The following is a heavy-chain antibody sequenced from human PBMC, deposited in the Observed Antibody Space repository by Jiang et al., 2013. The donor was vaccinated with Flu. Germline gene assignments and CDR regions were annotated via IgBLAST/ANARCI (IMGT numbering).Heavy chain of an antibody. CDR1: GYSFTSYW. D-gene: IGHD1-26*01. J-gene: IGHJ6*03. V-gene: IGHV5-10-1*03. CDR2: IDPSDSYT. Sequence: QLVESGAEVKKPGESLRISXKGSGYSFTSYWISWVRQMPGKGLEWMGRIDPSDSYTNYSPSFQGHVTISADKSISTAYLQWSSLKASDTAMYYCASPSILNSGSPYYYYYYMDVWGKGTTVTVSS. CDR3: ASPSILNSGSPYYYYYYMDV.